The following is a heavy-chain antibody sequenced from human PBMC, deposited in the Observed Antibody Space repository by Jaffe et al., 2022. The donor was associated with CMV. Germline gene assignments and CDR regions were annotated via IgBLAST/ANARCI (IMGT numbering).Heavy chain of an antibody. CDR2: ISGSGGST. J-gene: IGHJ6*02. V-gene: IGHV3-23*01. Sequence: EVQLLESGGGLVQPGGSLRLSCAASGFTFSSYAMSWVRQAPGKGLEWVSAISGSGGSTYYADSVKGRFTISRDNSKNTLYLQMNSLRAEDTAVYYCAKSGDRPPSKNDFWSGYYSGHYYYYYYGMDVWGQGTTVTVSS. CDR3: AKSGDRPPSKNDFWSGYYSGHYYYYYYGMDV. CDR1: GFTFSSYA. D-gene: IGHD3-3*01.